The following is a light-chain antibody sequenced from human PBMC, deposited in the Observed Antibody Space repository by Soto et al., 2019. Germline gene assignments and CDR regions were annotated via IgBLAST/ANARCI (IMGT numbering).Light chain of an antibody. CDR3: QQYGSSPRT. Sequence: EIVLTQSPGTLSLSPGERATLSCRASQSVSNSYLAWYQQKPGQAPRLLIYGASSRATHIPDRFSGSGSGTDFTLTISRLEAEDFAVYYCQQYGSSPRTFGQGTKVELK. V-gene: IGKV3-20*01. CDR1: QSVSNSY. CDR2: GAS. J-gene: IGKJ1*01.